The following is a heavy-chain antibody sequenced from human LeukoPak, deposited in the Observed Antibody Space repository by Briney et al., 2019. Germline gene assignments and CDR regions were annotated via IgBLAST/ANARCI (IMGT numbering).Heavy chain of an antibody. Sequence: GGSLRLSCAASGFPFTSHWLSWFRQSPGRGLEWVAHINSDGSEKNYVDSVKGRFTISRDNARNSQFLQMNSLRAEDTAVYYCARAGSHRNSGYDYWGQGTLVTVSS. CDR3: ARAGSHRNSGYDY. CDR2: INSDGSEK. D-gene: IGHD5-12*01. J-gene: IGHJ4*02. V-gene: IGHV3-7*01. CDR1: GFPFTSHW.